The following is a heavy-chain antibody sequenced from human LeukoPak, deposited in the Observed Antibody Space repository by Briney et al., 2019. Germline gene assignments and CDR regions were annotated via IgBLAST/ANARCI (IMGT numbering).Heavy chain of an antibody. D-gene: IGHD3-10*01. CDR2: INPNSGGT. V-gene: IGHV1-2*02. Sequence: WASVQVSCKASGYTFTGYYIHWVRQARAQGLEWMGWINPNSGGTNYAQKFQGRVTMTRDTSISTAYMELSRLRSDDTAVYYCARVGMVRGQGWFDPWGQGTLVTVSS. CDR1: GYTFTGYY. CDR3: ARVGMVRGQGWFDP. J-gene: IGHJ5*02.